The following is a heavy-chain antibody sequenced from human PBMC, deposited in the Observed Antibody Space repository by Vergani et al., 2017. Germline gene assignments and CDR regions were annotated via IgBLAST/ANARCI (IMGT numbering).Heavy chain of an antibody. CDR1: GFTFNQYG. V-gene: IGHV3-33*01. CDR3: ATKSCGTPGCQIGYFRE. Sequence: QVQLVESGGGVVQPGRSLRLSCAASGFTFNQYGMHWVRQAPGTGLEWVAVTWYDGNNKQYADSVKGRFTISRDNSKSTMYLQMNSLRDEDTAVYYCATKSCGTPGCQIGYFREWGQGTLVTVSS. D-gene: IGHD1-1*01. CDR2: TWYDGNNK. J-gene: IGHJ1*01.